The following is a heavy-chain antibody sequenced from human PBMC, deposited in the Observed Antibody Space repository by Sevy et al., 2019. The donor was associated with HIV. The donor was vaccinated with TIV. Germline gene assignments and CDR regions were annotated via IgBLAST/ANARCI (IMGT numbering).Heavy chain of an antibody. Sequence: SENLSLTCTVSGGSISSSSYYWGWIRQPPGKGLEWIGSIYYSGSTYYNPSLKSRVTISVDTSKNQFSLKLSSVTAADTAVYYCASGARTYYYDSSGYPKGYYFDYWGQGTLVTVSS. D-gene: IGHD3-22*01. CDR2: IYYSGST. CDR3: ASGARTYYYDSSGYPKGYYFDY. V-gene: IGHV4-39*01. J-gene: IGHJ4*02. CDR1: GGSISSSSYY.